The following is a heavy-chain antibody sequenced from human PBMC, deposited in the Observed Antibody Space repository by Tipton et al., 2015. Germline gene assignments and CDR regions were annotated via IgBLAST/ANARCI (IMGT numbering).Heavy chain of an antibody. D-gene: IGHD3-22*01. CDR1: GYTFTGYY. CDR3: AKDPGMTWLEVVA. J-gene: IGHJ5*02. CDR2: INPSGDSA. Sequence: QVQLVQSGAEVKKPGASVKVSCKASGYTFTGYYIHWVRQAPGQGLEWMGLINPSGDSASYAQPFQGRVTMTSDTSTSTLYMELSSLRCEDTAVYYCAKDPGMTWLEVVAWGQGTLVTVSS. V-gene: IGHV1-46*01.